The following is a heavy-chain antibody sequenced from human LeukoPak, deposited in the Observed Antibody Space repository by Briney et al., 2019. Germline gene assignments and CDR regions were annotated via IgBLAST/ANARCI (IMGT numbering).Heavy chain of an antibody. Sequence: ASVKVSCKASGYILTNYYMHWVRQAPGQGPEWMGVINPSGGSITNTQKFQGRVTMTRDTSISTAYMELSRLRSDDTAVYYCARVANYYDSSGYIDYWGQGTLVTVSS. J-gene: IGHJ4*02. CDR3: ARVANYYDSSGYIDY. D-gene: IGHD3-22*01. V-gene: IGHV1-46*01. CDR2: INPSGGSI. CDR1: GYILTNYY.